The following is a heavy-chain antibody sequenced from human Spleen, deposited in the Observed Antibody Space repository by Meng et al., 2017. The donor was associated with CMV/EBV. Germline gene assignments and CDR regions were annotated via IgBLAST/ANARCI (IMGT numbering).Heavy chain of an antibody. Sequence: SLKISCVGSGLNVHDHGTHWVRQAPGKGLEWVSGIIWGDGRVGYAESVKGRFTISRDRDENSVFLEMKSLRVEDTALYYCVKDIQPGGAAVWGQGTTVTVSS. CDR1: GLNVHDHG. D-gene: IGHD1-14*01. V-gene: IGHV3-9*01. CDR3: VKDIQPGGAAV. CDR2: IIWGDGRV. J-gene: IGHJ6*02.